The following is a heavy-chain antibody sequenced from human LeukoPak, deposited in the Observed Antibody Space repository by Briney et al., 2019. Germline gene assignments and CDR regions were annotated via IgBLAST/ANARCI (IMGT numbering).Heavy chain of an antibody. V-gene: IGHV5-51*01. CDR3: ARLGGGFDY. J-gene: IGHJ4*02. CDR1: GYSFTSYW. CDR2: IYPGDSDT. D-gene: IGHD6-25*01. Sequence: PGESPKISLMGSGYSFTSYWIGWGPQMPGKGLEWRGIIYPGDSDTRYGPSFQGKGTSSDDRSIRTAYLQWSSLKASDTAMHYCARLGGGFDYWGQGTQVTVSS.